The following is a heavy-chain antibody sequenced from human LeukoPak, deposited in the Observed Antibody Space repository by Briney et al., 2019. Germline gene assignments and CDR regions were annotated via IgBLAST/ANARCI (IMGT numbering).Heavy chain of an antibody. CDR3: AAVVRSGSPFDY. J-gene: IGHJ4*02. D-gene: IGHD6-25*01. CDR2: INGDGSST. CDR1: GFTFSSYW. Sequence: PGGSLRLSCAASGFTFSSYWVHWVRQAPGKGLVWVSRINGDGSSTSYADSVKGRFTISRDNAMNTLYLQMTSLRVEDTAVYYCAAVVRSGSPFDYWGQGTLVTVSS. V-gene: IGHV3-74*01.